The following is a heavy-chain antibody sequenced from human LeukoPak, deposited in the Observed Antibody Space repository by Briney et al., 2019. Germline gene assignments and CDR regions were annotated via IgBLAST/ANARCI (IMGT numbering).Heavy chain of an antibody. CDR3: AKTSLSDPSGHYYYMDV. J-gene: IGHJ6*03. Sequence: GGSLRLSCAASGFTFSSYGMHWVRQAPGKGLEWVAVISYDGSNKYYADSVKGRFTISRDNSQNTVSLQLNNLRIEDTALYYCAKTSLSDPSGHYYYMDVWGKGTTVTVSS. CDR1: GFTFSSYG. D-gene: IGHD3-3*01. V-gene: IGHV3-30*18. CDR2: ISYDGSNK.